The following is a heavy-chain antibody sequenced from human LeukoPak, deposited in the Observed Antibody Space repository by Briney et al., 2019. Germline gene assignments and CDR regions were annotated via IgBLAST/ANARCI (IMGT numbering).Heavy chain of an antibody. CDR1: GFTFSSYG. Sequence: GRSLRLSCAASGFTFSSYGMHWVRQAPGKGLEWVAVIWYDGSNKYYADSVKGRFTISRDNSKNTLYLQMNSLRAEDTAVYYCARGGIITFGGVIVIRDYYFDYWGQGTLVTVSS. CDR2: IWYDGSNK. CDR3: ARGGIITFGGVIVIRDYYFDY. D-gene: IGHD3-16*02. J-gene: IGHJ4*02. V-gene: IGHV3-33*01.